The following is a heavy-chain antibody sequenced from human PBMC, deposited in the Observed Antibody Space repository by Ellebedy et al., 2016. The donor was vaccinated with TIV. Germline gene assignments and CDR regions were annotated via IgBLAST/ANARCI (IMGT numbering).Heavy chain of an antibody. D-gene: IGHD3-3*01. CDR2: IYRDGST. V-gene: IGHV3-53*01. J-gene: IGHJ4*02. Sequence: GESLKISCAASGFSVSSNYMSWVRQAPGKGLEWVSVIYRDGSTFYAASVKGRFAISRDNAKNSLTLQMNSLRDEDTAVYYCARDGRSGYFSEYWGQGALVTVSS. CDR1: GFSVSSNY. CDR3: ARDGRSGYFSEY.